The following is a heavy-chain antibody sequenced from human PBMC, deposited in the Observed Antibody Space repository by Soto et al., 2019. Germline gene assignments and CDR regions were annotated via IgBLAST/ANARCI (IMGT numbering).Heavy chain of an antibody. CDR3: AREGSSYSSSWYVFDY. CDR1: GGSISSGGYY. CDR2: IYYSGST. V-gene: IGHV4-31*03. Sequence: PSETLSLTCTVSGGSISSGGYYWSWIRQHPGKGLEWIGYIYYSGSTYYNPSLKSRVTISVDTSKNQFSLKLSSVTAADTAVYYCAREGSSYSSSWYVFDYWGQGTLVTVSS. J-gene: IGHJ4*02. D-gene: IGHD6-13*01.